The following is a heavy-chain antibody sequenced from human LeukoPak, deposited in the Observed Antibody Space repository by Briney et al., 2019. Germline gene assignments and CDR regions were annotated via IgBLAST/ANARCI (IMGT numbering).Heavy chain of an antibody. CDR3: ARDLGFTGTTGY. J-gene: IGHJ4*02. V-gene: IGHV1-69*04. D-gene: IGHD1-7*01. CDR2: IIPILGIA. CDR1: GGTFSSYA. Sequence: GASVKVSCKASGGTFSSYAISWVRQAPGQGLEWMGRIIPILGIANYAQKFQGRVTITADKSTSTAYMELRSLRSDDTAVYYCARDLGFTGTTGYWGQGTLVTVSS.